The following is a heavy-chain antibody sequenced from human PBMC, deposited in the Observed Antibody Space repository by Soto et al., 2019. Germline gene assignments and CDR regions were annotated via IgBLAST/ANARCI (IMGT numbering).Heavy chain of an antibody. CDR3: ARGGPGNSSGWSDCYFDL. Sequence: ESGGGVLQPGRSLRLSCAASGFTFSSYGMHWVRQAPRKGLEWVAVIWYDGSNKYYADSVKGRFTISRDNSKNTLYLQMNSLRAEDTAVYYCARGGPGNSSGWSDCYFDLWGRRTLVTVSS. CDR1: GFTFSSYG. D-gene: IGHD6-19*01. J-gene: IGHJ2*01. CDR2: IWYDGSNK. V-gene: IGHV3-33*01.